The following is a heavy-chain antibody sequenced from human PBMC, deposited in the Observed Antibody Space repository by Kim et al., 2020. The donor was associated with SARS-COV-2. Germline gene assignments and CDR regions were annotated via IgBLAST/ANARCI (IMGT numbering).Heavy chain of an antibody. V-gene: IGHV3-9*01. D-gene: IGHD6-13*01. CDR1: GFTFGDYA. CDR3: AKGEYSSSWPDY. Sequence: GGSLRLSCAASGFTFGDYAMHWVRQPPGKGLEWVSGISWNSGSIGYADSVKGRFTISRDNAKNSLYLQMNSLRAEDTALYYCAKGEYSSSWPDYWGQGTLVTVSS. CDR2: ISWNSGSI. J-gene: IGHJ4*02.